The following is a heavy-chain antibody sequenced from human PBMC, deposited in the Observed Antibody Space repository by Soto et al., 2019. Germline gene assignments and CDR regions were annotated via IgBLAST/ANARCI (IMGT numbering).Heavy chain of an antibody. D-gene: IGHD2-15*01. CDR1: GGSISSSSYY. Sequence: QLQLQESGPGLVKPSETLSLTCTVSGGSISSSSYYWGWIRQPPGKGLEWIGSIYYSGNTYYTPSLKRRVTMSVDTSKNQFPLKLSSVTAAVTAVYYCAREGGRYCTGGSCQVDYWGQGTLVTVSS. J-gene: IGHJ4*02. CDR3: AREGGRYCTGGSCQVDY. CDR2: IYYSGNT. V-gene: IGHV4-39*02.